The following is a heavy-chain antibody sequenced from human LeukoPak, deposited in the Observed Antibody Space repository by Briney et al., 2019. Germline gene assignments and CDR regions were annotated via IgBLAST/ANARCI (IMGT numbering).Heavy chain of an antibody. V-gene: IGHV3-49*03. J-gene: IGHJ6*03. CDR1: GFTFGDYA. CDR2: IRSKAYGGTT. Sequence: GGSLRLSCTASGFTFGDYAMSWFRQAPGKGLEWVGFIRSKAYGGTTEYAASVKGRFTISRDDSKSIAYLQMNSLKTEDTAVYYCTRDYLDTAMVFGYYYYYMDVWGKGTTVTVSS. CDR3: TRDYLDTAMVFGYYYYYMDV. D-gene: IGHD5-18*01.